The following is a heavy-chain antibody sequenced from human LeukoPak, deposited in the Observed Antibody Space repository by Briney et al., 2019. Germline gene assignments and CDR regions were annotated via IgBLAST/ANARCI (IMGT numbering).Heavy chain of an antibody. V-gene: IGHV4-34*01. CDR1: GGSFSSYY. CDR2: INHSGST. J-gene: IGHJ5*02. D-gene: IGHD3-10*01. Sequence: SETLSPTCAVYGGSFSSYYWSWIRQPPGKGLEWIGEINHSGSTNYNPSLKSRVTISVDTSKNQFSLKLSSVTAADTAVYYCASSITMVRGVKENWFDPWGQGTLVTVSS. CDR3: ASSITMVRGVKENWFDP.